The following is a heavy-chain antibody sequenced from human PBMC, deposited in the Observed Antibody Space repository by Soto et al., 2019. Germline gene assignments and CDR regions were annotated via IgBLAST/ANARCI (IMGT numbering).Heavy chain of an antibody. D-gene: IGHD3-22*01. CDR1: GGSISSGGYY. CDR2: IYYSGST. CDR3: ARVSHYDSSGYYLGDFDY. V-gene: IGHV4-31*03. Sequence: SETLSLTCTVSGGSISSGGYYWSWIRQHPGKGLEWIGYIYYSGSTYYNPSLKSRVTISVDTSKNQFSLKLSSVTAADTAVYYCARVSHYDSSGYYLGDFDYWGQGTLVTVSS. J-gene: IGHJ4*02.